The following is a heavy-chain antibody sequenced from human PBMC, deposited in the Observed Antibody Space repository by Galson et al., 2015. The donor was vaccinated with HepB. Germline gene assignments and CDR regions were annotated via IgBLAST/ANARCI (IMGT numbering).Heavy chain of an antibody. CDR1: GYTFTSYA. V-gene: IGHV1-3*01. CDR3: ARGIRVGATGPSGY. J-gene: IGHJ4*02. CDR2: INAGNGNT. Sequence: SVKVSCKASGYTFTSYAMHWVRQAPGQRLEWMGWINAGNGNTKYSQKFQGRVTITRDTSASTAYMELSSLRSEDTAVYYCARGIRVGATGPSGYWGQGTLVTVSS. D-gene: IGHD1-26*01.